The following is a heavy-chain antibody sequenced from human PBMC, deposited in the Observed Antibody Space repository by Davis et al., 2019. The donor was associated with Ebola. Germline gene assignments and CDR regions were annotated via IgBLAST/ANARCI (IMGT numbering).Heavy chain of an antibody. D-gene: IGHD6-13*01. CDR3: AKELQQLVHVAFDI. J-gene: IGHJ3*02. CDR1: GFTFSSYA. CDR2: ISGSGGST. V-gene: IGHV3-23*01. Sequence: GESLKISCAASGFTFSSYAMSWVRQAPGKGLEWVSAISGSGGSTYYADSVKGRFTIPRDNSKNTLYLQMNSLRAEDTAVYYCAKELQQLVHVAFDIWGQGTMVTVSS.